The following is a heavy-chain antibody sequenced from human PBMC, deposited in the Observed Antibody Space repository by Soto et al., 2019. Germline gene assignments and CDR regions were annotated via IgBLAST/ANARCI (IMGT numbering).Heavy chain of an antibody. Sequence: PGGSLRLSCAASGFIVSNYYMSWVRQAPGKGLEWVSVIYTDGKTYYADSVKGRFTISRDNSKNTVYLQMNSLRVDDTAVFYCVTEVWDYWGQGTLVTVSS. CDR2: IYTDGKT. D-gene: IGHD2-21*01. CDR3: VTEVWDY. CDR1: GFIVSNYY. J-gene: IGHJ4*02. V-gene: IGHV3-66*01.